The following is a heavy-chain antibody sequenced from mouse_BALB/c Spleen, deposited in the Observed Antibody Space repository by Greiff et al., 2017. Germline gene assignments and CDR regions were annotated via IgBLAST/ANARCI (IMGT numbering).Heavy chain of an antibody. D-gene: IGHD2-1*01. Sequence: EVMLVESGGGLVKPGGSLKLSCAASGFTFSSYAMSWVRQSPEKRLEWVAEISSGGSYTYYPDTVTGRFTISRDNAKNTLYLEMSSLRSEDTAMYYCARVYGNSTWFAYWGQGTLVTVSA. CDR3: ARVYGNSTWFAY. J-gene: IGHJ3*01. V-gene: IGHV5-9-4*01. CDR1: GFTFSSYA. CDR2: ISSGGSYT.